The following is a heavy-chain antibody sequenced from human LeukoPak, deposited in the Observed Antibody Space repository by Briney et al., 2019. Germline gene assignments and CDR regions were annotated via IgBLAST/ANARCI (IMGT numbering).Heavy chain of an antibody. CDR3: ARGPPATAGTVFGAFDI. CDR1: GFTFSSYA. D-gene: IGHD6-13*01. V-gene: IGHV3-23*01. J-gene: IGHJ3*02. Sequence: GGSLRLSCAASGFTFSSYAMSWVRQAPGKGLEWVSAISGSGGSTYYADSVKGRFTISRDNSKNTLYLQMGSLRSEDMAVYWCARGPPATAGTVFGAFDIWGQGTMVTVSS. CDR2: ISGSGGST.